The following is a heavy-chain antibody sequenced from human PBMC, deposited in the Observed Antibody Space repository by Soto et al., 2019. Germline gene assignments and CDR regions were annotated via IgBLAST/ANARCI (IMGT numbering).Heavy chain of an antibody. Sequence: PSETLSLTCTVSGGSISSGGYYWSWIRQHPGKGLEWIGYIYYSGSTYYNPSLKSRVTISVDTSKNQFSLKLSSVTAADTAVYYCARCTSYYYDSSGYQTKTFDYWGQGTLVTVSS. CDR3: ARCTSYYYDSSGYQTKTFDY. V-gene: IGHV4-31*03. J-gene: IGHJ4*02. D-gene: IGHD3-22*01. CDR1: GGSISSGGYY. CDR2: IYYSGST.